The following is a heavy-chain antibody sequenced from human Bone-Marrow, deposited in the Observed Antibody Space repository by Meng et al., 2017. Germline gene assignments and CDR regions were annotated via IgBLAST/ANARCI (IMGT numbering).Heavy chain of an antibody. CDR3: ARETISGIVVVPAAITS. Sequence: QVQLQESCPGLVKPSQTLSLTCTVSGCAISSGDYYWSWIRQPPGKGLEWIGYIYYSGSTYYNPSLKSRVTISVDTSKNQFSLKLSSVTAADTAVYYCARETISGIVVVPAAITSWGQGTLVTVSS. D-gene: IGHD2-2*01. J-gene: IGHJ4*02. CDR2: IYYSGST. CDR1: GCAISSGDYY. V-gene: IGHV4-30-4*01.